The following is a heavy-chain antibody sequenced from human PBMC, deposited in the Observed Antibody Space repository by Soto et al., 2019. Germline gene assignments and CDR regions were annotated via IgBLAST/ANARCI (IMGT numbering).Heavy chain of an antibody. CDR2: ISYDGSNK. Sequence: QVQLVESGGGVVQPGRSLRLSCAASGFTFSSYAMHWVRQAPGKGLEWVAVISYDGSNKYYADSVKGRFTISRDNSKNTLYLQMNSLRAEDTAVYYCARAPAVVTAYYFDYWGQGTLVTVSS. V-gene: IGHV3-30-3*01. CDR3: ARAPAVVTAYYFDY. CDR1: GFTFSSYA. J-gene: IGHJ4*02. D-gene: IGHD2-21*02.